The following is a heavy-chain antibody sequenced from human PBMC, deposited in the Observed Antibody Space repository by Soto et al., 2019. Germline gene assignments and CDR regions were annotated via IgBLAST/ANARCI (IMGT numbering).Heavy chain of an antibody. CDR3: ARRSHCGGDCYSWP. Sequence: GASVKVSCKAAGYTFTGYYMHWVRQAPGQGLESMGWINPNSGGTNYAQKFQGRVTMTRDTSISTAYLALSRLRSDDTAVYYCARRSHCGGDCYSWPWGQGTLVTVSS. CDR1: GYTFTGYY. D-gene: IGHD2-21*02. V-gene: IGHV1-2*02. J-gene: IGHJ5*02. CDR2: INPNSGGT.